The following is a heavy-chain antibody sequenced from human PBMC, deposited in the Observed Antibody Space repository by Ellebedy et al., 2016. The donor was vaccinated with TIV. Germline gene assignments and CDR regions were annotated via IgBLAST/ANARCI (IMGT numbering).Heavy chain of an antibody. Sequence: GGSLRLSXVASGLTFNTSWMNWVRQAPGKGLEWVGYVHLDGNERSYGASVKGRFTISRDNTKNSLYLQMDSLRAEDTAVYYCARDVAYNSFDYWGQGTLVTVSS. J-gene: IGHJ4*02. CDR2: VHLDGNER. V-gene: IGHV3-7*01. D-gene: IGHD5-24*01. CDR3: ARDVAYNSFDY. CDR1: GLTFNTSW.